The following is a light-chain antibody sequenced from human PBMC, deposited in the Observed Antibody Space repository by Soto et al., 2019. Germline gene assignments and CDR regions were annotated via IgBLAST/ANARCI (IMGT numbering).Light chain of an antibody. CDR2: DAS. J-gene: IGKJ1*01. CDR3: QQFNNWPRT. CDR1: QSVSSK. V-gene: IGKV3-15*01. Sequence: EIVLTQSPGTLSLSPGERATLSCRASQSVSSKLAWYQQKPGQAPRLLIYDASTRATGIPARFSGSGSGTEFTLTISSLQSEDFAVYYCQQFNNWPRTFGQGTKVDI.